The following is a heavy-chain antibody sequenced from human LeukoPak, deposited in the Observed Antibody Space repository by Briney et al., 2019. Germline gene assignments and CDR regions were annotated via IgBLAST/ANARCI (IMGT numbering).Heavy chain of an antibody. V-gene: IGHV4-59*12. CDR3: ARADSSGYYKHAFDI. Sequence: PSETLSLTCTVSGGSIGNYYWSWIRQPPGKGLEWIGYIYYSGSTNYNPSLKSRVTISVDTSKNQFSLKLSSVTAADTAMYYCARADSSGYYKHAFDIWGQGTMVTVSS. CDR1: GGSIGNYY. D-gene: IGHD3-22*01. CDR2: IYYSGST. J-gene: IGHJ3*02.